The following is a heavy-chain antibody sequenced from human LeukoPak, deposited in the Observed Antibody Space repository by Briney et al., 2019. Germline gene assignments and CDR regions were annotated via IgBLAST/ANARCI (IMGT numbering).Heavy chain of an antibody. D-gene: IGHD3-9*01. CDR3: AREKNYDILTGYSLAACFDP. V-gene: IGHV7-4-1*02. CDR1: GYTFTNYS. Sequence: ASVKVSCKASGYTFTNYSMNWVRQAPGQGLEWMGWINTNTGNPTYAQGFTGRFVFSLDTSVSTAYLQISSLKAEDTAVYYCAREKNYDILTGYSLAACFDPWGQGTLVTVSS. CDR2: INTNTGNP. J-gene: IGHJ5*02.